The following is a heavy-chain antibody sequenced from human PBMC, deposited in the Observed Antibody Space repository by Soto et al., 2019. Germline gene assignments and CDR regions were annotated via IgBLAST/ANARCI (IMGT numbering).Heavy chain of an antibody. Sequence: EVQLVESGGGLVQPGGSLRLSCAASGFTFSDHYMDWVRQAPGKGLEWVGRTKHKVNTFTTEYAASVNGRFTISSDASKNSLYLQMNSLKTEDTAVYYCARGPTDYGDFGRYYFYYDIDVGGRGTRVTVSS. D-gene: IGHD4-17*01. J-gene: IGHJ6*03. CDR2: TKHKVNTFTT. CDR1: GFTFSDHY. CDR3: ARGPTDYGDFGRYYFYYDIDV. V-gene: IGHV3-72*01.